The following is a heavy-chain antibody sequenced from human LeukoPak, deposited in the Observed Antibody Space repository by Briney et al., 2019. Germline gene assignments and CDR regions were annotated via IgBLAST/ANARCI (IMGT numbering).Heavy chain of an antibody. Sequence: GGSLRLSCAASGFTFSSYAMSWVRQAPGKGLEWVSAISGSGGSTYYADSVKGRFTISRDNSKNTLYLQMNSLRAEDTAVYYCARGYSYDGTFPAGAYWGQGTLVTVSS. CDR3: ARGYSYDGTFPAGAY. J-gene: IGHJ4*02. CDR1: GFTFSSYA. D-gene: IGHD5-18*01. CDR2: ISGSGGST. V-gene: IGHV3-23*01.